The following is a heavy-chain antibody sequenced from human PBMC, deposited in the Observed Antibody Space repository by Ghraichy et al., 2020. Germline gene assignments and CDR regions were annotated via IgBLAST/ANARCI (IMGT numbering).Heavy chain of an antibody. Sequence: ESLNISCTVSGGSISSYYWTWIRQPPGKGLEWIVDIYYTGSTNYNPSLKSRVTISVDTSTNQFSLILSSVTAADTAMYYCAGDRSDGGYYFDSWGQGALVTVSS. V-gene: IGHV4-59*01. CDR3: AGDRSDGGYYFDS. CDR1: GGSISSYY. CDR2: IYYTGST. J-gene: IGHJ4*02. D-gene: IGHD5-24*01.